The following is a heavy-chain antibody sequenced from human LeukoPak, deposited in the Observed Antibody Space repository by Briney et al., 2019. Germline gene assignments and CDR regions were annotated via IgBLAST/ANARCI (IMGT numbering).Heavy chain of an antibody. Sequence: SETLSLTCTVSSGSVSSGTYGWTWVRQPPGQGLEWIGYISDSGSTNYNPSLKSRVTISVDTSKNQFSLKLSSVTAADTAVYYCARVSIYDILTGYYLGGATFDYWGQGTLVTVSS. J-gene: IGHJ4*02. CDR1: SGSVSSGTYG. D-gene: IGHD3-9*01. CDR2: ISDSGST. CDR3: ARVSIYDILTGYYLGGATFDY. V-gene: IGHV4-61*01.